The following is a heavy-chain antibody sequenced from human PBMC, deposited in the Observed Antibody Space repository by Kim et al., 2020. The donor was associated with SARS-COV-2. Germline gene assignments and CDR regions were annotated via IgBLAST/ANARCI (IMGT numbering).Heavy chain of an antibody. D-gene: IGHD3-22*01. CDR3: VKFGSHFYDSSAYYFDN. V-gene: IGHV3-23*01. CDR1: GFTFSSYT. Sequence: GGSLRLSCATSGFTFSSYTMAWVRQAPGKGLEWVSTIGGSGGVPYYADSVKGRFTISRDNSKNTLYLQMNSLRVEDTAVYYCVKFGSHFYDSSAYYFDN. CDR2: IGGSGGVP. J-gene: IGHJ5*01.